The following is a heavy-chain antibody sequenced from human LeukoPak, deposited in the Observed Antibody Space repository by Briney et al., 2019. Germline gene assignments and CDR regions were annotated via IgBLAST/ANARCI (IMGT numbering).Heavy chain of an antibody. CDR2: IKQDGSEK. CDR3: ARVGDSGSYYSAFDI. CDR1: GFTFSSYW. D-gene: IGHD1-26*01. V-gene: IGHV3-7*01. Sequence: GGSLRLSCAASGFTFSSYWMSWVRQAPGKGLEWVANIKQDGSEKYYVDSVKGRFTISRDNAKNSLYLQMNSLRAEDTAVYYCARVGDSGSYYSAFDIWGQGTMVTVSS. J-gene: IGHJ3*02.